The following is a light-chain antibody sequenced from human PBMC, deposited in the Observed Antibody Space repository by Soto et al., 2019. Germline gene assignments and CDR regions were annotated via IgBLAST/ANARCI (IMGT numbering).Light chain of an antibody. J-gene: IGKJ1*01. CDR3: QQYNNWPRT. Sequence: DIVLTQSPGALSLSPGEKATLYCRASQSVSSSYLAWYQQKPGQAHRLLIYGASTRATGIPARFSGSGSGTEFTLTISSLQSEDFAVYYCQQYNNWPRTFGQGTKV. CDR1: QSVSSSY. CDR2: GAS. V-gene: IGKV3-15*01.